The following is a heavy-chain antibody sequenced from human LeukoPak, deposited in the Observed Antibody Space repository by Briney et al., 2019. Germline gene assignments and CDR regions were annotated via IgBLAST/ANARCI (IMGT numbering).Heavy chain of an antibody. CDR2: INWNGGST. J-gene: IGHJ6*03. Sequence: GRSLRLSCAASGFTFDDYGMSWVRQAPGKGLEWVSGINWNGGSTGYADSVKGRFTISRDNAKNSLYLQMNSLRAEDTALYYCARAVVPAANKAYYYYYMDVWGKGTTVTVSS. D-gene: IGHD2-2*01. CDR3: ARAVVPAANKAYYYYYMDV. CDR1: GFTFDDYG. V-gene: IGHV3-20*04.